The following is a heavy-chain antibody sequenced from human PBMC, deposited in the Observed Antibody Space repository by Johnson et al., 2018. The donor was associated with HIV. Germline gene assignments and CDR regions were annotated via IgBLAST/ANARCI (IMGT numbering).Heavy chain of an antibody. D-gene: IGHD3/OR15-3a*01. CDR3: AKGIGHSYRGTHDAFDV. Sequence: QVQLVESGGGLVQPGGSLRLSCAVSGFTVNGNYMSWVRQAPGKGLEWVAVISYDGSNKYYADSVKGRFTISRDDSKNTVDLQMNTLTPDDTAVYYCAKGIGHSYRGTHDAFDVWGQGTMVTVSA. V-gene: IGHV3-30*18. J-gene: IGHJ3*01. CDR2: ISYDGSNK. CDR1: GFTVNGNY.